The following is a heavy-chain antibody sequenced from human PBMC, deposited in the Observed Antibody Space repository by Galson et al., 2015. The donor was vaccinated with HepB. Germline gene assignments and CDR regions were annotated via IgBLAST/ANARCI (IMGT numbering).Heavy chain of an antibody. V-gene: IGHV5-10-1*01. CDR1: GYSFPSYW. Sequence: QSGAEVKKPGESLKISCKGSGYSFPSYWISWVRQMPGKGLEWMGRIDPSDSYTNYSPSFQGHVTISADKSISTAYLQWSSLKASDTAMYYCARRRDGYNWDFDIWGQGTMVTVSS. CDR3: ARRRDGYNWDFDI. CDR2: IDPSDSYT. D-gene: IGHD5-24*01. J-gene: IGHJ3*02.